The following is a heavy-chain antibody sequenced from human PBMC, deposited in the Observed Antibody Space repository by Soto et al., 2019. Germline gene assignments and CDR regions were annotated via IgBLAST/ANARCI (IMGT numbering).Heavy chain of an antibody. CDR2: ISYDGSSK. D-gene: IGHD5-12*01. Sequence: GGSLRLSCAASGFTFSSYAMHWVRQAPGKGLEWVAVISYDGSSKYYADSVKGRFTISRDNSKNTLYLQMNSLRAEDTAVYYCARGGATITETFDYWGQGTLVTVSS. V-gene: IGHV3-30-3*01. J-gene: IGHJ4*02. CDR1: GFTFSSYA. CDR3: ARGGATITETFDY.